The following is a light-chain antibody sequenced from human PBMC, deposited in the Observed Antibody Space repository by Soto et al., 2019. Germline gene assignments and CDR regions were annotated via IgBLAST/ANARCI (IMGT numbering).Light chain of an antibody. Sequence: QSVLTQPPSASGTPGQRVTISCSGSSSNIGSNTLNWYQQLPGTAPKLLIYTNDQRPSGVPDRFSGSKSGTSASLAISGLQSEDGADYYCAAWDDSLNDYVFGTGTKVTVL. CDR2: TND. V-gene: IGLV1-44*01. CDR1: SSNIGSNT. J-gene: IGLJ1*01. CDR3: AAWDDSLNDYV.